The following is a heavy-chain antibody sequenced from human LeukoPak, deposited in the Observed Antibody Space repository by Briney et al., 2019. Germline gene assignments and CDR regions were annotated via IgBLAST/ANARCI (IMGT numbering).Heavy chain of an antibody. CDR3: ARDRARGGDYYYYYMDV. J-gene: IGHJ6*03. CDR1: GGSISSYY. D-gene: IGHD3-10*01. Sequence: SETLSLTCTVSGGSISSYYWSWIRQPPGKGLEWIGYIYYSGSTNYNPSLKSRVTISVDTSKNQFSLKLSSVTAADTAVYYCARDRARGGDYYYYYMDVWGKGTTVTISS. CDR2: IYYSGST. V-gene: IGHV4-59*12.